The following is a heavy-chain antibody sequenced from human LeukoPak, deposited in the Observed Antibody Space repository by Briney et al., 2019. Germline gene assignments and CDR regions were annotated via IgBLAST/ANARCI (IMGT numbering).Heavy chain of an antibody. CDR3: ARDPYDSSGYGY. J-gene: IGHJ4*02. CDR1: GGTFSSYA. V-gene: IGHV1-69*13. D-gene: IGHD3-22*01. CDR2: IIPIFGTA. Sequence: SVKVSCKASGGTFSSYAISWVRQAPGQGLEWMEGIIPIFGTANYAQKFQGRVTITADESTSTAYMELSSLRSEDTAVYYCARDPYDSSGYGYWGQGTLVTVSS.